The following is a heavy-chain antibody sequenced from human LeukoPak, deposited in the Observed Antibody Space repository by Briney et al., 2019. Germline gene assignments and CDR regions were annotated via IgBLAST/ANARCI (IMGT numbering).Heavy chain of an antibody. D-gene: IGHD2-15*01. CDR1: GYTSPMYG. CDR2: ISAYNGNT. V-gene: IGHV1-18*01. CDR3: AKDGEVVRCSGGSCYSDH. J-gene: IGHJ5*02. Sequence: GASVKVSCKASGYTSPMYGISWVRQAPGQGLEWMGWISAYNGNTNYAQKFQGRVTMTTETSTSTAYMELRSLRSDDTAVYYCAKDGEVVRCSGGSCYSDHWGQGTLVTVS.